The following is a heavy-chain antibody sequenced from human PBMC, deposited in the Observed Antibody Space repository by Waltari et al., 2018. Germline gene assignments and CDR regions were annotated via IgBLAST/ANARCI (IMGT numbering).Heavy chain of an antibody. CDR1: GDSITSNRHY. CDR2: LSYSGTT. Sequence: QLQLQESGPGLVKPSETLSLTCSVSGDSITSNRHYWGWIRQPPGQGLEWIGTLSYSGTTYSSPSRKSRVTLSRDTSRNQLSLELGSVTATDTAMYYCATYIGASVGTAAFDVWGQGTMVNVSS. D-gene: IGHD5-12*01. V-gene: IGHV4-39*01. J-gene: IGHJ3*01. CDR3: ATYIGASVGTAAFDV.